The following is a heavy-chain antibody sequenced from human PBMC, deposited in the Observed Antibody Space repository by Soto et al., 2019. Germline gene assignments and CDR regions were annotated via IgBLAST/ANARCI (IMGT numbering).Heavy chain of an antibody. D-gene: IGHD3-10*01. CDR3: SRWYLPSLWFGELRYFGMDV. CDR1: GYSFTSYW. Sequence: PGESLKISCKGSGYSFTSYWIGWVRQMPGKGLEWMGIIYPGDSDTRYSPSFQGQVTISADKSISTAYLQWSSLKASDIAMYFCSRWYLPSLWFGELRYFGMDVWGQGTTVTV. CDR2: IYPGDSDT. J-gene: IGHJ6*02. V-gene: IGHV5-51*01.